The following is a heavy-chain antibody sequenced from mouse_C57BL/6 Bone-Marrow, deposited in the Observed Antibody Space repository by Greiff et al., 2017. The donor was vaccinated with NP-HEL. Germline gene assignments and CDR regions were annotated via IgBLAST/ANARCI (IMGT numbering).Heavy chain of an antibody. CDR1: STF. V-gene: IGHV1-87*01. J-gene: IGHJ2*01. CDR2: GQGLEWIG. CDR3: SEDSAVYYCAYGNYNFDY. D-gene: IGHD2-1*01. Sequence: VPLHQSGPELARPLASVKISFPSFSTFSLLVPFSLRSTPYFFPWVQQRPGQGLEWIGAIYPGNGDTSYNQKFKGKATLTADKSSSTAYMQLSSLTSEDSAVYYCAYGNYNFDYWGQGTTLTVSS.